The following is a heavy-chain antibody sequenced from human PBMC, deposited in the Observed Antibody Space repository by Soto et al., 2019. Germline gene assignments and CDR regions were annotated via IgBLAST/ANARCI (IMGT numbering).Heavy chain of an antibody. CDR3: ARGSSIAGLYYGMDV. CDR1: GGSISSGGYY. J-gene: IGHJ6*02. CDR2: NYYSGIT. D-gene: IGHD6-6*01. Sequence: QVQLQESGPGLVKPSQTLSLTCTVSGGSISSGGYYWTWIRQHPGKGLEWIGYNYYSGITYYNPSLKSRVTFSLATSKNQFSLKLSSVTAADTAVYYCARGSSIAGLYYGMDVWGQGTTVTVSS. V-gene: IGHV4-31*03.